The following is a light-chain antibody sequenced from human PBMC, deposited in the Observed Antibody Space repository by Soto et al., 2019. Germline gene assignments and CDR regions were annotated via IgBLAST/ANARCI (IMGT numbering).Light chain of an antibody. CDR2: LTS. CDR3: QQRQSWPRT. Sequence: EIVLTQSPATLSSFPGDRVTLSCRASQAVNTRLAWYQHKPGQAPRLLIYLTSNRAAGIPARFSGSGSGTDFTLTISDVEPEDFAVYYCQQRQSWPRTFVQGTKVDIK. V-gene: IGKV3-11*01. CDR1: QAVNTR. J-gene: IGKJ1*01.